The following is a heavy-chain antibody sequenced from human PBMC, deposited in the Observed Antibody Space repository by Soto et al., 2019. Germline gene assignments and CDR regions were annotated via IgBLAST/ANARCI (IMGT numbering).Heavy chain of an antibody. D-gene: IGHD2-21*02. Sequence: PSETLYLTCTVTGASISSRSYSWGLILQPPGKGLEWIGSIYYSGSTYNNPSLRSRVSMSIDTYKDKFSLKLKSVTDEETALYFCARQRTSVVTQAYFDVWGPGALVTVSS. J-gene: IGHJ4*02. V-gene: IGHV4-39*01. CDR3: ARQRTSVVTQAYFDV. CDR2: IYYSGST. CDR1: GASISSRSYS.